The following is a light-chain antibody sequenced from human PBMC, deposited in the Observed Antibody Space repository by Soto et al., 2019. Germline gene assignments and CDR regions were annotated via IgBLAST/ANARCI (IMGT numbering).Light chain of an antibody. Sequence: DIQMTQSPSSLSASVEDRVIITCRASQSISNHLNWYQQKPGKAPKLLIFAASSLQSGVPSRFSGSRSGPDFTLTISSLQPEDFATYYCQQNYSSPPTFGQGTKVDTK. CDR2: AAS. CDR3: QQNYSSPPT. J-gene: IGKJ1*01. V-gene: IGKV1-39*01. CDR1: QSISNH.